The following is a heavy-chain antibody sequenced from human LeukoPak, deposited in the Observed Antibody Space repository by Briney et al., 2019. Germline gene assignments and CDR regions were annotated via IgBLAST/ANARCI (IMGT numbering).Heavy chain of an antibody. D-gene: IGHD3-3*01. CDR1: GGSFSGYY. J-gene: IGHJ4*02. Sequence: SETLSLTCAVYGGSFSGYYWSWIRQPPGKGLEWIGEINHSGSTNYNPSLKSRVTISVDTSKSQFSLKLSSVTAADTAVYYCARANDFWSGYFDYWGQGTLVTVSS. V-gene: IGHV4-34*01. CDR2: INHSGST. CDR3: ARANDFWSGYFDY.